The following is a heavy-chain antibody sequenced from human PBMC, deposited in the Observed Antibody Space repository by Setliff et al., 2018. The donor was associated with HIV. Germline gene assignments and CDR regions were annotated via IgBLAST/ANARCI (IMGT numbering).Heavy chain of an antibody. CDR1: GGTFSSYA. CDR2: INPNSGGT. V-gene: IGHV1-2*02. CDR3: ARDYLHVFDI. Sequence: GASVKVSCKASGGTFSSYAISWVRQAPGQGLEWMGWINPNSGGTNYEQKFQGRVTVTRDTSINTAYVELNSLKSDDTAVYYCARDYLHVFDIWGQGTMVTVSS. J-gene: IGHJ3*02.